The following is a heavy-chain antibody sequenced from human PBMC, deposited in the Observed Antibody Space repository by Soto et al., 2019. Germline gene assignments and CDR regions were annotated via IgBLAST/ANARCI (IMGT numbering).Heavy chain of an antibody. D-gene: IGHD6-13*01. J-gene: IGHJ3*01. CDR3: ARDRGYSTFDL. Sequence: EVQLVESGGALVQPGGSLRLSCGAYGFTFSTYWMSWVRQAPGKGLEWVANMKEDGSEKNYVDSVKGRFTISRDNAKNSLYLQMNSLRAEDTAGYYCARDRGYSTFDLWGQGTVVTVSS. CDR2: MKEDGSEK. V-gene: IGHV3-7*01. CDR1: GFTFSTYW.